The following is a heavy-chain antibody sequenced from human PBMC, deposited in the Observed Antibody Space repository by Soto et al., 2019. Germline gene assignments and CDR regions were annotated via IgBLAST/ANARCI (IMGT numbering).Heavy chain of an antibody. D-gene: IGHD3-10*01. Sequence: GGSMKLSCAASGFTFNGSAVHWVRQASGKGLEWIGRIKNKAKSYATAYAASVIGRFTFSRDDSRNTAYLQMNSLRTEDTAVYYCTRHYYGIPFDYWGQGALVTVSS. J-gene: IGHJ4*02. CDR3: TRHYYGIPFDY. CDR1: GFTFNGSA. V-gene: IGHV3-73*01. CDR2: IKNKAKSYAT.